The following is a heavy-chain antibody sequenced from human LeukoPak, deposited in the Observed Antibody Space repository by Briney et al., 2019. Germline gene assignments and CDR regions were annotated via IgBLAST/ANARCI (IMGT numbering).Heavy chain of an antibody. CDR1: GFTFSSYE. CDR3: ARVPSRPVGATVDY. V-gene: IGHV3-48*03. CDR2: ISSSGSTI. Sequence: GGSLRLSCAASGFTFSSYEMNWVRQAPGKGLEWVSYISSSGSTIYYADSVKGRFTISRDNAKNSLYLQMNSLRSDDTAVYYCARVPSRPVGATVDYWGQGTLVTVSS. D-gene: IGHD1-26*01. J-gene: IGHJ4*02.